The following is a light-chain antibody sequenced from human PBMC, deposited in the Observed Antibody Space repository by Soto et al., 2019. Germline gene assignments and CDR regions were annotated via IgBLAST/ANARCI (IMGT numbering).Light chain of an antibody. CDR2: GAS. J-gene: IGKJ2*01. CDR1: QSIGSN. CDR3: QQYDDWPPYT. V-gene: IGKV3-15*01. Sequence: EIVMTQSPATLSVSPGERVTLSCRDSQSIGSNLAWYQQRPGRAPRLLIYGASTRATDIPARFSGSGSETEYTLTISSLQSEDFAVYYCQQYDDWPPYTFGQGTKLEIK.